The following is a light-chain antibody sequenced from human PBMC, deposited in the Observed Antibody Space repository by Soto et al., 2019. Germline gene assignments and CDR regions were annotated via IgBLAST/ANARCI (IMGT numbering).Light chain of an antibody. J-gene: IGKJ4*01. CDR3: QQYNDWPLT. V-gene: IGKV3-15*01. CDR2: GAS. Sequence: EIVMTQSPATLSVSPGEGATLSCRASQSISSNLAWYQQKPGQAPKLLIYGASTRATGFPARFSGSGSGTEFTLFISSLQSEDFAVYYCQQYNDWPLTFGGGTKVEIK. CDR1: QSISSN.